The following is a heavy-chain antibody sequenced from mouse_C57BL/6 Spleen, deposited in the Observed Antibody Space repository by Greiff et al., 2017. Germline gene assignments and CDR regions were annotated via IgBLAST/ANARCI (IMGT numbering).Heavy chain of an antibody. CDR3: SRTLLSVKNYYAMDY. D-gene: IGHD2-1*01. CDR2: ISSGSSTI. Sequence: EVKVVESGGGLVKPGGSLKLSCAASGFTFSDYGMHWVRQAPEKGLEWVAYISSGSSTIYYADTVKGRFPISRENAKNTLFLQMTSLRSEDTAMYYCSRTLLSVKNYYAMDYWGQGTSVTVSS. CDR1: GFTFSDYG. J-gene: IGHJ4*01. V-gene: IGHV5-17*01.